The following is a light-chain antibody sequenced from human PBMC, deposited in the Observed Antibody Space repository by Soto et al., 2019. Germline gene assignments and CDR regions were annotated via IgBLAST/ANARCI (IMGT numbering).Light chain of an antibody. CDR2: RAS. V-gene: IGKV1-5*03. Sequence: DIQMTQSPSTLSASVGDRVTITCRASQSISSWLAWYQQKPGKAPKLLIYRASSLQSGVPSRFSGSGSGTEFXLTISSLXPDDFATYYCQQYNSYSLTFGGGTKVEIK. CDR1: QSISSW. CDR3: QQYNSYSLT. J-gene: IGKJ4*01.